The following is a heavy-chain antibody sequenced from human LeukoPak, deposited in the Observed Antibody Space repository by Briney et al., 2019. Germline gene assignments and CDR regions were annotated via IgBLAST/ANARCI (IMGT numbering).Heavy chain of an antibody. CDR2: INAGNGNR. J-gene: IGHJ5*02. D-gene: IGHD6-13*01. CDR1: GYIFTNYA. V-gene: IGHV1-3*01. CDR3: ARDETGIASLDP. Sequence: ASVKVSCKASGYIFTNYAIHWVRQAPGQRLEWMGWINAGNGNRKYSQKFQGRVTITRGTSASTAYMELSSLRSEDTAVYYCARDETGIASLDPWGQGTLVTVSS.